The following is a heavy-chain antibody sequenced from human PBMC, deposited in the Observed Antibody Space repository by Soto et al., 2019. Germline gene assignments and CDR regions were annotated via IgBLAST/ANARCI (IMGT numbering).Heavy chain of an antibody. CDR2: ISSTTNYI. V-gene: IGHV3-21*06. J-gene: IGHJ4*02. Sequence: RLSCAASGFTFTRYSMNWVRQAPGKGLEWVSSISSTTNYIYYGDSMKGRFTISRDNGKNSLYLEMHSLRAEDTAVYYCARESEDLTSNFDYWGQGTLVTVSS. CDR3: ARESEDLTSNFDY. CDR1: GFTFTRYS.